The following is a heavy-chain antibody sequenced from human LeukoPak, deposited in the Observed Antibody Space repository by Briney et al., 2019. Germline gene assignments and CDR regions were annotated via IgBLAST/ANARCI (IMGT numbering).Heavy chain of an antibody. CDR2: IWYDGSNK. CDR1: GFTFSSYG. J-gene: IGHJ4*02. D-gene: IGHD6-19*01. Sequence: GGSLRLSCAASGFTFSSYGMRWVRQAPGKGLEWVAVIWYDGSNKYYADSVKSRFTISRDNSKNTLYLQMNSLRAEDTAVYYCARDVAVAGPYDYWGQGTLVTVPS. V-gene: IGHV3-33*01. CDR3: ARDVAVAGPYDY.